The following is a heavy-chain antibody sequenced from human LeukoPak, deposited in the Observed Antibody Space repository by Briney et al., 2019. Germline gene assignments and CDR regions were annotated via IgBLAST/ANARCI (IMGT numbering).Heavy chain of an antibody. CDR3: AKCSSSLYSFSGVDY. Sequence: PGGSLRLSCAASGFSFSSYGMHWVRQAPGKGLEWVAVISYDGSNKYYADSVKGRFTISRDNSKNTLYLQMNSLRAEDTAVYYCAKCSSSLYSFSGVDYWGQGTLVTVSS. CDR2: ISYDGSNK. V-gene: IGHV3-30*18. J-gene: IGHJ4*02. D-gene: IGHD6-13*01. CDR1: GFSFSSYG.